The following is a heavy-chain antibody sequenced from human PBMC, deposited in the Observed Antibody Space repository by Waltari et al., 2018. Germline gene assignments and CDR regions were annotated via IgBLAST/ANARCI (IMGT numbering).Heavy chain of an antibody. D-gene: IGHD4-17*01. J-gene: IGHJ3*02. Sequence: EVQLVESGGGLVRPGGSLRLSCTASGFIFSDDWMSWVRQAPGTGLEWVGRIKSKADGGTTDYVAPVTGRCAISRDDSKDTLYRQIGSLQTEDAAVYYCTTYGDKTLLRAFEIWGQGTMVTVSS. CDR2: IKSKADGGTT. CDR3: TTYGDKTLLRAFEI. CDR1: GFIFSDDW. V-gene: IGHV3-15*01.